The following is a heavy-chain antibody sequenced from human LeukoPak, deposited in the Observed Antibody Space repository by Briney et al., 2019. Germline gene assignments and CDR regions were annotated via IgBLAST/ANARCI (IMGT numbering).Heavy chain of an antibody. CDR2: ISSSGSNI. Sequence: PGGSLRLSCAASGFTFSDHYMSWIRQAPGKGLEWVSYISSSGSNIYYADSVKGRFTISRDNAKNSLYLQMDSLRAEDTAVYFCARESGSRSGFDYWGQGPLVTVSS. V-gene: IGHV3-11*01. CDR1: GFTFSDHY. D-gene: IGHD1-26*01. J-gene: IGHJ4*02. CDR3: ARESGSRSGFDY.